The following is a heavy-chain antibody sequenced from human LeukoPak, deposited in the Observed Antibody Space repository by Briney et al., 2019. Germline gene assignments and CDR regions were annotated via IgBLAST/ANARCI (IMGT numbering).Heavy chain of an antibody. V-gene: IGHV3-30*04. CDR3: AKAPSGTPYQFDY. J-gene: IGHJ4*02. CDR2: ISYDGSNK. Sequence: GGSLRLSCAASGFTFSSYAMHWVRQAPGKGLEWVAVISYDGSNKYYADSVKGRFTISRDNSKNTLYLQMNSLRAEDTAVYYCAKAPSGTPYQFDYWGQGTLVTVSS. D-gene: IGHD3-10*01. CDR1: GFTFSSYA.